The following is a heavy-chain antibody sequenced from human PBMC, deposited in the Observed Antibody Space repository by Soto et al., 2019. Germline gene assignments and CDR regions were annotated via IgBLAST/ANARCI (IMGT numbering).Heavy chain of an antibody. CDR1: GYTFTSYD. V-gene: IGHV1-8*02. Sequence: ASVKVSCKASGYTFTSYDINWVRQATGQGLEWMGWMNPNSGNTGYAQKFQGRVTMTRYTSISTAYMELSSLRSEDTAVYYWARGVAIFGVVTVYYFDYWGQGTLVTVSS. J-gene: IGHJ4*02. CDR3: ARGVAIFGVVTVYYFDY. CDR2: MNPNSGNT. D-gene: IGHD3-3*01.